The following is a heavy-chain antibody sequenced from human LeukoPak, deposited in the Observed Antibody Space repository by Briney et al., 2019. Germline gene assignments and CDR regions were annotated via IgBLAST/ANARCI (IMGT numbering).Heavy chain of an antibody. CDR1: GYTFTGYY. CDR2: INPNSGGT. Sequence: GASVKVSSKASGYTFTGYYMHWVRQAPGQGLEWMGWINPNSGGTNYAQKFQGRVTMTRDTSISTAYMELSRLRSDDTAVYYCERWTLARGYSYGSHIDYWGQGTLVTVSS. V-gene: IGHV1-2*02. J-gene: IGHJ4*02. D-gene: IGHD5-18*01. CDR3: ERWTLARGYSYGSHIDY.